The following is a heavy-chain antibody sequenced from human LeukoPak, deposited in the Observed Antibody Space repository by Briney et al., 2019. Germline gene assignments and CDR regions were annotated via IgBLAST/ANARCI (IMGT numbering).Heavy chain of an antibody. CDR3: VRALYNSGQFDP. V-gene: IGHV3-13*04. CDR2: ISSSGDT. D-gene: IGHD5-12*01. CDR1: GFTFSSYW. J-gene: IGHJ5*02. Sequence: PTGGSLRLSCAASGFTFSSYWMHWVRQATGKGLEWVSGISSSGDTFYQDSVKGRFTISRENGENSLFLQLNSLRTGDTAVYYCVRALYNSGQFDPWGQGTLVTVSS.